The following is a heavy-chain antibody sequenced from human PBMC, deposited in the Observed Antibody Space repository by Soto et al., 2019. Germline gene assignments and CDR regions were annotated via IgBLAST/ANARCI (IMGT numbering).Heavy chain of an antibody. V-gene: IGHV3-23*01. J-gene: IGHJ4*02. CDR1: GFTFSSYA. D-gene: IGHD6-13*01. Sequence: EVQLLESGGGLVQPGGSLRIACAASGFTFSSYAMSWVRQAPGKGLEWVAAISGRGGSTYYANSVKGRFPISRDKSTNTLYLQMNSLRAEDTAVYFCAYSSTPFDYWGQGTLVTVSS. CDR2: ISGRGGST. CDR3: AYSSTPFDY.